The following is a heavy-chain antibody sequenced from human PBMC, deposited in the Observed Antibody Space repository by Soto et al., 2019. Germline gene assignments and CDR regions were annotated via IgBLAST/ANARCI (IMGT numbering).Heavy chain of an antibody. CDR3: TTLDPVVAFDI. J-gene: IGHJ3*02. V-gene: IGHV3-15*07. CDR1: SVSNAW. CDR2: IKSKTDGGTT. D-gene: IGHD3-3*01. Sequence: SVSNAWMNWVRPAPGKGLEWVGRIKSKTDGGTTDYAAPVKGRFTISRDDSKNTLYLQMNSLKTEDTAVYYCTTLDPVVAFDIWGQGTMVTVSS.